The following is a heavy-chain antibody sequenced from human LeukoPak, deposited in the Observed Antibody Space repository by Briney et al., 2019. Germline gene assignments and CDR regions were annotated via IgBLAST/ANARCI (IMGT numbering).Heavy chain of an antibody. D-gene: IGHD3-3*01. V-gene: IGHV1-69*05. Sequence: SVKVSCKASGGTFSSYAISWVRQAPGQGLEWVGGIIPIFGTANYAQKFQGRVTITTDESTSTAYMELSSLRSKYTAVYYCARDPRNYDFWGGYYIGTAWSDPWGQGPWSPSPQ. CDR2: IIPIFGTA. CDR3: ARDPRNYDFWGGYYIGTAWSDP. CDR1: GGTFSSYA. J-gene: IGHJ5*02.